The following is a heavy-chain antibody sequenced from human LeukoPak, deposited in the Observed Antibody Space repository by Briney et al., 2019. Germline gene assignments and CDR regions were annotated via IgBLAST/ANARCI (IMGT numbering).Heavy chain of an antibody. CDR3: ARHSWYIVATPRLYGMDV. CDR1: GGSISSYY. V-gene: IGHV4-39*01. CDR2: IYYSGST. J-gene: IGHJ6*02. Sequence: SETLSLTCTVSGGSISSYYWGWIRQPPGKGLEWIGSIYYSGSTYYNPSLKSRVTISVDTSKNQFSLKLSSVTAADTAVYYCARHSWYIVATPRLYGMDVWGQGTTVTVSS. D-gene: IGHD5-12*01.